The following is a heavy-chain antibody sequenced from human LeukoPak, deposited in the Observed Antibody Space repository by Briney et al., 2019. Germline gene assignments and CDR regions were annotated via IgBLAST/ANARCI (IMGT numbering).Heavy chain of an antibody. CDR1: GYTFTSYG. CDR2: ISAYNGNT. D-gene: IGHD2-15*01. V-gene: IGHV1-18*01. CDR3: ARDFHSLNYCSGGSCYELGY. J-gene: IGHJ4*02. Sequence: ASVKVSCKASGYTFTSYGISWVRQAPGQGLEWIGWISAYNGNTNYAQKLQGRVTMTTDTSTSTAYMELRSLRSDDTAVYYCARDFHSLNYCSGGSCYELGYWGQGTLVTVSS.